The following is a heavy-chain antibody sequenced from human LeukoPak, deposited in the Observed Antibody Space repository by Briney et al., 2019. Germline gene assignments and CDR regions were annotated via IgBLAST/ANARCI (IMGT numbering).Heavy chain of an antibody. J-gene: IGHJ6*02. CDR2: MSYDGNDK. Sequence: GRSLRLSCAASGFTLSSYGMHWVRQAPGKGLEWVAVMSYDGNDKYYADSVKGRFTISRDNSRNTLYLQMNSLRAEDTAVYYCAKDASSYYFGMDVWGQGTTVTVSS. CDR1: GFTLSSYG. CDR3: AKDASSYYFGMDV. V-gene: IGHV3-30*18. D-gene: IGHD2-15*01.